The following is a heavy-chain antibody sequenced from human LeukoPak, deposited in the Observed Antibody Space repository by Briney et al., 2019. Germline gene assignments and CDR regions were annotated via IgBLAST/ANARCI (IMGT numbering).Heavy chain of an antibody. CDR3: TKSNYYCSDSCQPDDAFDV. CDR1: GFTFSTYA. J-gene: IGHJ3*01. V-gene: IGHV3-23*01. D-gene: IGHD2-15*01. Sequence: GGSLRLSCAASGFTFSTYAMSWVRQVPGKGLEWVSGISNTAGFTYYAASVKGRFTISRDNSKNTLYLQLNSLRAEDTAVYYCTKSNYYCSDSCQPDDAFDVWGQGTMVTVSS. CDR2: ISNTAGFT.